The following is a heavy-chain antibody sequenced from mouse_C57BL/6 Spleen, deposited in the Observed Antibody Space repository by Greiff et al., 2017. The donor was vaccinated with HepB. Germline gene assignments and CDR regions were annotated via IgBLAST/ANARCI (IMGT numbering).Heavy chain of an antibody. D-gene: IGHD1-1*01. CDR2: IYPGNSDT. CDR1: GYTFTSYW. Sequence: VHVKQSGTVLARPGASVKMSCKTSGYTFTSYWMHWVKQRPGQGLEWIGAIYPGNSDTSYNQKFKGKAKLTAVTSASTAYMELSSLTNEDSAVYYCTREGTTVVATPYFDYWGQGTTLTVSS. V-gene: IGHV1-5*01. CDR3: TREGTTVVATPYFDY. J-gene: IGHJ2*01.